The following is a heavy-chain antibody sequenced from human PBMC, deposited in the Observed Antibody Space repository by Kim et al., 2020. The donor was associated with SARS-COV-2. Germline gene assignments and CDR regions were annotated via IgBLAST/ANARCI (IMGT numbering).Heavy chain of an antibody. CDR2: INHSGST. J-gene: IGHJ6*02. Sequence: SETLSLTCAVYGGSFSGYYWSWIRQPPGKGLEWIGEINHSGSTNYNPSLKSRVTISVDTSKNQFSLKLSSVTAADTAVYYCARGRPLVRYCSGGSCYSPYYYYYGMDVWGQGTTVTVSS. D-gene: IGHD2-15*01. V-gene: IGHV4-34*01. CDR1: GGSFSGYY. CDR3: ARGRPLVRYCSGGSCYSPYYYYYGMDV.